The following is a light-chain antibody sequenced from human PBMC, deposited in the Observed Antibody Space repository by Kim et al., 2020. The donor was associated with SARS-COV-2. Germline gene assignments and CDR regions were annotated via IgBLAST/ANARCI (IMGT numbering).Light chain of an antibody. V-gene: IGLV3-1*01. CDR1: RVGDKY. Sequence: SYELTQPPSVSVSPGQTASITCSGDRVGDKYACWYQQKPGQSPVLVIYQDTKRPSGIPERFSGSNSGNTATLTISGTQAMDEADYYCQAWDSSTVVFSGG. CDR2: QDT. J-gene: IGLJ2*01. CDR3: QAWDSSTVV.